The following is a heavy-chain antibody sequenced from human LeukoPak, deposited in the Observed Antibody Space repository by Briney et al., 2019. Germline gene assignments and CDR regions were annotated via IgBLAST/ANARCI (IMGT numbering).Heavy chain of an antibody. CDR3: ARDPLGYSYGQSDY. Sequence: TGGSLRLSCAASGFTFSDYYMSWIRQAPGKGLEWVSYISSSGSTIYYADSVKGRFTISRDNAKNSLYLQMNSLRAEGTAVYYCARDPLGYSYGQSDYWGQGTLVTVSS. V-gene: IGHV3-11*01. D-gene: IGHD5-18*01. CDR1: GFTFSDYY. J-gene: IGHJ4*02. CDR2: ISSSGSTI.